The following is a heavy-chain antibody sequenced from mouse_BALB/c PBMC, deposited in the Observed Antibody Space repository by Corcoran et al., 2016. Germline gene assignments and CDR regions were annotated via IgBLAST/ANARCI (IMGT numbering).Heavy chain of an antibody. V-gene: IGHV9-1*02. CDR3: AREPYAMDF. Sequence: QIQLVQSGPELKKPGETVKISCKASGYSFTNHGMNWVKQAPGKGLKWMGWINTYTGEPTYADDFKGRFAFSLETSASTAYLQINNLKNEDMATYFCAREPYAMDFWGQGTSVTVSS. CDR2: INTYTGEP. CDR1: GYSFTNHG. J-gene: IGHJ4*01.